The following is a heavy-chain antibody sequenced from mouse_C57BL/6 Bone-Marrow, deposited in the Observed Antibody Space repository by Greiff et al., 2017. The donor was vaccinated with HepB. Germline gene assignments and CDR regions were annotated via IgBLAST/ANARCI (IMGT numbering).Heavy chain of an antibody. J-gene: IGHJ2*01. CDR2: IDPSDSYT. CDR3: YGNYFDY. D-gene: IGHD2-1*01. CDR1: GYTFTSYW. Sequence: QVQLQQPGAELVRPGTSVKLSCKASGYTFTSYWMHWVKQRPGQGLEWIGVIDPSDSYTNYNQKFKGKATLTVDTSSSTAYMQLSSLTSEDSAVYYCYGNYFDYWSQGATLTVSS. V-gene: IGHV1-59*01.